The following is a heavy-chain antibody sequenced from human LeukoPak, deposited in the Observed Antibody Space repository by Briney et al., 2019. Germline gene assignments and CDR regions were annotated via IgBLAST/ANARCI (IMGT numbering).Heavy chain of an antibody. D-gene: IGHD1-26*01. J-gene: IGHJ6*02. Sequence: QPGGFLRLSCAASGFTFSSYAMSWVRQAPGKGLEWVSAISGSGGSTYYADSVKGRFTISRDNSKNTLYLQMNSLRAEDTAVYYCAKDSGAYYGMDVWGQGTTVTVSS. V-gene: IGHV3-23*01. CDR2: ISGSGGST. CDR1: GFTFSSYA. CDR3: AKDSGAYYGMDV.